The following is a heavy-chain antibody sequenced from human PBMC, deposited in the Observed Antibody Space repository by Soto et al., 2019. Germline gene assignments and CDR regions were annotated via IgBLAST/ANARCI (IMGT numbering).Heavy chain of an antibody. V-gene: IGHV4-59*08. CDR2: IYYSGST. CDR3: ARLSGYGDS. CDR1: GGSITTYY. J-gene: IGHJ5*01. Sequence: PSETLSLTCTVSGGSITTYYWSWVRQPPGKGLEWIGHIYYSGSTNYNPSLKSRVTMSVDTSKNQFSLNLNSVTAADTAVYYCARLSGYGDSWGQGTLVTVSS. D-gene: IGHD5-12*01.